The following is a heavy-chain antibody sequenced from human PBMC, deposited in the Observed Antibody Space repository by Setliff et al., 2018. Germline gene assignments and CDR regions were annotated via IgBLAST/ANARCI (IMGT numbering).Heavy chain of an antibody. CDR2: IYYSGST. CDR1: GGSISSSSYY. V-gene: IGHV4-39*01. D-gene: IGHD3-3*01. Sequence: SETLSLTCTVSGGSISSSSYYWGWIRQPPGKGLEWIGSIYYSGSTYYNPSLKSRVTISVDTSKNQFSLKLSSVTAADTAVYYCASPTQFGWSGYYGAHDAFDIWGQGTMVTVSS. CDR3: ASPTQFGWSGYYGAHDAFDI. J-gene: IGHJ3*02.